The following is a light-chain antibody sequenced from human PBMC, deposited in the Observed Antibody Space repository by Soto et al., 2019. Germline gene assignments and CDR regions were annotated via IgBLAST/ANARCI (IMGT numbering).Light chain of an antibody. CDR2: GAS. CDR3: QQYNKWPIT. V-gene: IGKV3-15*01. CDR1: QSVYTN. J-gene: IGKJ5*01. Sequence: EIVLTQSPATQSVSPGERATFSCRASQSVYTNLAWYQQKPGQAPRVLIYGASTRATGIPARFTGIGSGTEFTLTISSLQAEDVAVYYCQQYNKWPITFGQGTRLEI.